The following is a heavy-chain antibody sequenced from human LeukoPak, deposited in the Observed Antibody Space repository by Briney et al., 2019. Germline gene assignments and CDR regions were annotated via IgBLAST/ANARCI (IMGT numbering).Heavy chain of an antibody. V-gene: IGHV3-30*18. CDR3: AKGGELLPPHYFDY. J-gene: IGHJ4*02. CDR1: GFTFSSYG. Sequence: GGSLRLSCAASGFTFSSYGMHWVRQAPGKGLEWVAVISYDGSNKYYADSVKGRFTISRDNSKNTLYLQMNSLRAEDTAVYYCAKGGELLPPHYFDYWGQGTLVTVSS. D-gene: IGHD1-26*01. CDR2: ISYDGSNK.